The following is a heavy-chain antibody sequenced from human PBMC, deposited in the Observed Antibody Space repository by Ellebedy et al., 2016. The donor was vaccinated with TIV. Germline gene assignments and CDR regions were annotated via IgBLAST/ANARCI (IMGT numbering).Heavy chain of an antibody. V-gene: IGHV1-18*01. CDR1: GYTFTRYG. CDR2: ISAYNGNM. Sequence: ASVKVSCXASGYTFTRYGISWVRQAPGQGLEWMGWISAYNGNMNYAQQLQGRVTLTTDTSTSTVYMELRSLRSDDTAVYYCARIASTTVTTHFDYWGQGTLVTVSS. J-gene: IGHJ4*02. CDR3: ARIASTTVTTHFDY. D-gene: IGHD4-17*01.